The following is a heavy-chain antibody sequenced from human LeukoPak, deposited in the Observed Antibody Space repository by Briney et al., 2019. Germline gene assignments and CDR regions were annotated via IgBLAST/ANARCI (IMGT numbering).Heavy chain of an antibody. Sequence: SETLSLTCTVSGGSINNTTYYWGWIRQPPGKGLECIGNIHYSGATYYNPSLKSRVTISVDTSKNQFSLKLSSVTAADTAVYYCARGKDSSGPLAAFDIWGKGTTVTVSS. CDR2: IHYSGAT. V-gene: IGHV4-39*07. D-gene: IGHD3-22*01. CDR3: ARGKDSSGPLAAFDI. J-gene: IGHJ6*04. CDR1: GGSINNTTYY.